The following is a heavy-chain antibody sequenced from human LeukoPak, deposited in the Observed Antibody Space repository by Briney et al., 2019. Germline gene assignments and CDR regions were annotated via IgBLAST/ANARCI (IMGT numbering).Heavy chain of an antibody. CDR1: RDSMIGYY. J-gene: IGHJ4*02. D-gene: IGHD5-12*01. Sequence: SETLSLTCTVSRDSMIGYYWGWIRQPPGTGLDWVGNIFYRGSTTYNPSLKSRVTISLDMAKSQFSLNLTSVTAADSAIYYCARSKGGYRFDYWSRGTRVIVSS. CDR3: ARSKGGYRFDY. CDR2: IFYRGST. V-gene: IGHV4-59*01.